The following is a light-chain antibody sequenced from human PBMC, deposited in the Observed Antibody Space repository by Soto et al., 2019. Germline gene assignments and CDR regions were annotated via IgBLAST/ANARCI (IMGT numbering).Light chain of an antibody. J-gene: IGKJ5*01. CDR1: QGVTTN. CDR3: QQYNNWPFS. V-gene: IGKV3-15*01. CDR2: HVS. Sequence: DIVMTQSPASLSVSPRERATLSCRAAQGVTTNFAWYQQKSGQSPRLLIYHVSNRATGVPARFSGSGSETDFTPTISGLRSEDSAVYFCQQYNNWPFSFDQGTRL.